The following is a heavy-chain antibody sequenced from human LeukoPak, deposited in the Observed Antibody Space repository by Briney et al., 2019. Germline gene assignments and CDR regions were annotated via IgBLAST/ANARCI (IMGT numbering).Heavy chain of an antibody. CDR1: GGSISSSSYY. V-gene: IGHV4-39*01. CDR2: IYYSGST. Sequence: PSETLSLTCTVSGGSISSSSYYWGWIRQPPGKGLEWIGSIYYSGSTYYNPSLKSRVTISVDTSKNQFSLKLSSVTAADTAVYYSARRYYDILTGYSAVDYWGQGTLVTVSS. J-gene: IGHJ4*02. CDR3: ARRYYDILTGYSAVDY. D-gene: IGHD3-9*01.